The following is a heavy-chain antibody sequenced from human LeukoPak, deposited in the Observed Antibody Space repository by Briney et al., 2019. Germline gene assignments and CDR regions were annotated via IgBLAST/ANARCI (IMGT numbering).Heavy chain of an antibody. CDR3: ATTVGCSSTSCPRPYDY. J-gene: IGHJ4*02. D-gene: IGHD2-2*01. V-gene: IGHV4-31*03. Sequence: SETLSLTCTVSGGSISSGGYYWSCIRQHPGKGLEWIGYIYYSGSTYYNPSLKSGVTISVDTSKNEFSLKMSSVTAADTAVYFCATTVGCSSTSCPRPYDYWGQGTLVTVSS. CDR1: GGSISSGGYY. CDR2: IYYSGST.